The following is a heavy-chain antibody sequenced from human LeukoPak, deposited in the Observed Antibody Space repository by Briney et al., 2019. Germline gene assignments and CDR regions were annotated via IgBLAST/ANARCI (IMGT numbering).Heavy chain of an antibody. V-gene: IGHV4-4*07. CDR1: GGFITGHY. J-gene: IGHJ5*02. CDR3: ARDGGRRNYGAFDP. D-gene: IGHD4-11*01. Sequence: SETLSLTCTVSGGFITGHYWSWFRQPAGKGLEWIGRIYTSGSTNYNPSLKSRVTISVDTSKNQFSLKLSSVTAADTAVYYCARDGGRRNYGAFDPWGQGTLVTVSS. CDR2: IYTSGST.